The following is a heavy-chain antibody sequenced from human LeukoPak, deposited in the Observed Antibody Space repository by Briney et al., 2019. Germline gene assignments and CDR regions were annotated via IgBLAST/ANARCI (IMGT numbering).Heavy chain of an antibody. D-gene: IGHD2-2*01. CDR2: IYPGDSDT. V-gene: IGHV5-51*01. Sequence: GESLKIPCKVSGYSFTIYWIGWVRQMPGKGLEWIGIIYPGDSDTRYSPSFQGQVTISVDKSITTAYLQWSSLKASDTAIYYCARRGYCSSTSCSACFDYWGQGTLVTVSS. CDR1: GYSFTIYW. J-gene: IGHJ4*02. CDR3: ARRGYCSSTSCSACFDY.